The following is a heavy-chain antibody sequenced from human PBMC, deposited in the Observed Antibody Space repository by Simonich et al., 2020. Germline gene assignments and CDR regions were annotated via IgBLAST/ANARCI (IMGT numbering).Heavy chain of an antibody. J-gene: IGHJ4*02. V-gene: IGHV5-51*01. D-gene: IGHD6-19*01. CDR3: ARRVLQRGWADY. Sequence: EGQLVQSGAEVKKPGESLKISCKGSGYSFTSYWIGWVRQVPGKGLEWVWIIYPGDSDNQDRPDVHGHVTIAADKSISPAYLQWSSLKASDNAMYYRARRVLQRGWADYWGQGTLVTVSS. CDR2: IYPGDSDN. CDR1: GYSFTSYW.